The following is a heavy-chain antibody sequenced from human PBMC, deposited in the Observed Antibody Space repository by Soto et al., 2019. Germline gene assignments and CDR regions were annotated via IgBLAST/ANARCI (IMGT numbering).Heavy chain of an antibody. CDR2: IYYSGSA. CDR1: GGSISGFY. D-gene: IGHD2-21*02. Sequence: SETLSLTCTISGGSISGFYWGLIRQPPGKGLEWIGNIYYSGSANYDPSLRSRVTISLNTSKSQFSLNLNSVTAADTAIYYCARWTYCGGDCYWLDFWGQGTLVTVSS. J-gene: IGHJ4*02. V-gene: IGHV4-59*01. CDR3: ARWTYCGGDCYWLDF.